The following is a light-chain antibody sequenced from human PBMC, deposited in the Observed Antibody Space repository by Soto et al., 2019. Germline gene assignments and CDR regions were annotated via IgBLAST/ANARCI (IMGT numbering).Light chain of an antibody. CDR3: CSYAGSSTSPYV. CDR1: SSDLGSHNL. Sequence: QSVLTQPASVSGSPGQSITISCTGTSSDLGSHNLVSWYQQHPGKAPKLMIYEASKRPSGFSDRFSGSKSGNTASLTISGLQAEDEADYYCCSYAGSSTSPYVFGTGTKVTVL. J-gene: IGLJ1*01. CDR2: EAS. V-gene: IGLV2-23*01.